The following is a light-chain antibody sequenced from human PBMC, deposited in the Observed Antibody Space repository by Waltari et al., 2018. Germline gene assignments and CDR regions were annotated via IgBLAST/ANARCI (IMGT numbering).Light chain of an antibody. CDR2: EFY. Sequence: QSALTQPASVSGSPGQSITTSCPAPSSDFGGYNFVSWYQQDPGKAPTLIIYEFYNRPSGVSNRFSGSKSGNRASLTISGLQTEDEADYYCSSYTSRGTLVFGGGTKLTVL. J-gene: IGLJ2*01. CDR1: SSDFGGYNF. V-gene: IGLV2-14*01. CDR3: SSYTSRGTLV.